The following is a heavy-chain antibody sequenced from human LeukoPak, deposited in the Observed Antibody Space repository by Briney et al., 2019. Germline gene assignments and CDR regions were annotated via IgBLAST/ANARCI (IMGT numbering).Heavy chain of an antibody. D-gene: IGHD6-13*01. V-gene: IGHV1-69*04. CDR1: GYTFTGYY. CDR2: IIPILGIA. J-gene: IGHJ3*02. CDR3: ARDIGAAGLIDAFDI. Sequence: SVKVSCKASGYTFTGYYMHWVRQAPGQGLEWMGRIIPILGIANYAQKFQGRVTITADKSTSTAYMELSSLRSEDTAVYYCARDIGAAGLIDAFDIWGQGTMVTVSS.